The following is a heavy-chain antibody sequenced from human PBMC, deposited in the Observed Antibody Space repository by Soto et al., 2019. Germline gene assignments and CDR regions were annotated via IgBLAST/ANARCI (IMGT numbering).Heavy chain of an antibody. CDR3: ARVGSSSFDY. CDR2: IYYSGST. V-gene: IGHV4-39*01. J-gene: IGHJ4*02. Sequence: QLQLQESGPGLVKPSETLSLTCTVSGGSISSSSYYWGWIRQPPGKGLEWIGSIYYSGSTYYNPSLKSRVTISVDTSRNQFSLKLSSVTAADTAVYYCARVGSSSFDYWGQGTLVTVSS. D-gene: IGHD6-6*01. CDR1: GGSISSSSYY.